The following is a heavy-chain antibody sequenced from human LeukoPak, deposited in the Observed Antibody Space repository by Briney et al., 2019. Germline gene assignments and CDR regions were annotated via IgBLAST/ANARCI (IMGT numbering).Heavy chain of an antibody. V-gene: IGHV4-39*01. CDR2: IYYSGST. CDR1: GGSISSSSYY. D-gene: IGHD3-10*01. CDR3: ARPSMVREASDY. J-gene: IGHJ4*02. Sequence: SETLSLTCTVSGGSISSSSYYWGWIRQPPGKGLEWIGSIYYSGSTWSSLKSRVTISVDTSKNQFTLKLSSVTAADTAVYYCARPSMVREASDYWGQGTLVTVSS.